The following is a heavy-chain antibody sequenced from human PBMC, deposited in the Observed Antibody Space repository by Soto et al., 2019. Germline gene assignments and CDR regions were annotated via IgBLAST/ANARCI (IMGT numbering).Heavy chain of an antibody. V-gene: IGHV1-2*04. Sequence: ASVKVSCKASGYTFTGYYMHWVRQAPGQGLEWMGWINPNSGGTNYAQKFQGWGTMTRETSISTAYMELSRLRSDDTAVYYCARDRSPSSSWDNDAFDIWGQGTMVTVSS. J-gene: IGHJ3*02. CDR2: INPNSGGT. CDR1: GYTFTGYY. D-gene: IGHD6-13*01. CDR3: ARDRSPSSSWDNDAFDI.